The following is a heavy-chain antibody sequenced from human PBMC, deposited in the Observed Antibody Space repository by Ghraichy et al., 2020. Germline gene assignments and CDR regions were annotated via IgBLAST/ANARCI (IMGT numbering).Heavy chain of an antibody. CDR1: GGTFSSYA. J-gene: IGHJ3*02. CDR2: IIPIFGTA. D-gene: IGHD2-15*01. Sequence: SVKVSCKASGGTFSSYAISWVRQAPGQGLEWMGGIIPIFGTANYAQKFQGRVTITADESTSTAYMELSSLRSEDTAVYYCARDSGHCSGGSCRHYAFDIWGQGTMVTVSS. CDR3: ARDSGHCSGGSCRHYAFDI. V-gene: IGHV1-69*13.